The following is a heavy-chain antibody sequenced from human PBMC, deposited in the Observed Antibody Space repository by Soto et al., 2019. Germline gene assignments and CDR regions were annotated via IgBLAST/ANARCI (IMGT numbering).Heavy chain of an antibody. D-gene: IGHD1-1*01. V-gene: IGHV1-46*04. J-gene: IGHJ6*02. Sequence: QVHLVQSGAEAKRPGTSVKISCKTSGYNFITFYLHWVRQAPGQGLEWMGMINPAGGRTTYAQKLQGRVTITHDMSTSTVYMELNSLRSEDTAVYYCARDWNAANGDEYYNNGLDVWGQGTTVTVSS. CDR3: ARDWNAANGDEYYNNGLDV. CDR1: GYNFITFY. CDR2: INPAGGRT.